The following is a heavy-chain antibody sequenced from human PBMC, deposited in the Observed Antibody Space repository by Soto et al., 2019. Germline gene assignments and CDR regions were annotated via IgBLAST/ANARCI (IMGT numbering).Heavy chain of an antibody. Sequence: QVQLVQSGAEVKKPGASVKVSCKASGYTFTTYYMHWVRQAPGQGLEWMGIINPNGGSTTYAQKFQGRVTMTRDTSTSTVYMELSSLRSEDTAVYYCARAGYCSGGICFHGNFDYWGQGTLVTVSS. CDR2: INPNGGST. V-gene: IGHV1-46*01. J-gene: IGHJ4*02. D-gene: IGHD2-15*01. CDR3: ARAGYCSGGICFHGNFDY. CDR1: GYTFTTYY.